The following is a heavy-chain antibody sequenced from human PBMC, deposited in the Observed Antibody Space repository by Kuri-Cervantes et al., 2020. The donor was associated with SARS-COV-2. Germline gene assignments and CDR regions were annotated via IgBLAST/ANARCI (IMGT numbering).Heavy chain of an antibody. CDR2: ISAYNGNT. J-gene: IGHJ4*02. V-gene: IGHV1-18*01. CDR1: GGTFSSYA. CDR3: ARSSSGSYSDFEY. Sequence: ASVKVSCKASGGTFSSYAISWVRQAPGQGLEWMGWISAYNGNTNYAQKLQGRVTMTTDTSTSTAYMELSSVRSEDTAVYYCARSSSGSYSDFEYWGQGTLVTVSS. D-gene: IGHD1-26*01.